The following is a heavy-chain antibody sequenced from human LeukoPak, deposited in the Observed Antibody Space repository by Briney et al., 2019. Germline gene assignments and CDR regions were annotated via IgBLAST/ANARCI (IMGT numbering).Heavy chain of an antibody. Sequence: SVSVSPTASGGTFSIYAISWVRQAPGQGLEWMGGIITIFGTANYTQKFQGRVTITADKSTSTAYMELSSLRSEDTAVYYCARSYDYVWGSYRPKEKYYFDYWGQGTLVTVSS. CDR2: IITIFGTA. CDR3: ARSYDYVWGSYRPKEKYYFDY. D-gene: IGHD3-16*02. J-gene: IGHJ4*02. V-gene: IGHV1-69*06. CDR1: GGTFSIYA.